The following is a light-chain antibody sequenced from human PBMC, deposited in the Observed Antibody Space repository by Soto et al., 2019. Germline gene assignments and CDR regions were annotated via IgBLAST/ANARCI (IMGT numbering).Light chain of an antibody. Sequence: DIQITHSPSSVSSFVLEIFTITCHASQRISAFLNWYHQKPGKAPKLLIYSASYLQSGVPSNFSGSGSGTDSTLSIVTLQPEDSGTYFCQQSYRLPLTFGGGTKVDIK. CDR2: SAS. J-gene: IGKJ4*01. V-gene: IGKV1-39*01. CDR3: QQSYRLPLT. CDR1: QRISAF.